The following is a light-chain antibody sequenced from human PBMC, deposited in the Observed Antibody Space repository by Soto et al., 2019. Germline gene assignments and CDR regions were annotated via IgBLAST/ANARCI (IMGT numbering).Light chain of an antibody. V-gene: IGLV2-8*01. CDR3: ISYAGSNKPA. J-gene: IGLJ2*01. CDR1: SSDVGGYNY. CDR2: DVN. Sequence: QSALTQPPSASGSPGQSVAISCGGTSSDVGGYNYVSWYQQHPGKAPKLMIYDVNKRPSGVPDRFSGSKSGNTASLTVSGLQAEDEADYYCISYAGSNKPAFGGGTKLTVL.